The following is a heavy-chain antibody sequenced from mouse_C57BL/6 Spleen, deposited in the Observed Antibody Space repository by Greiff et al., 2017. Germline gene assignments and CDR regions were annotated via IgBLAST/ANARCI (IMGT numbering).Heavy chain of an antibody. CDR2: ISSGGDYI. D-gene: IGHD2-4*01. CDR1: GFTFSSYA. J-gene: IGHJ2*01. Sequence: EVKLMESGEGLVKPGGSLKLSCAASGFTFSSYAMSWVRQTPEKRLEWVAYISSGGDYIYYADTVKGRFTISRDNARNTLYLQMSSLKSEDTAMYYCTRDGGLRGYFDYWGQGTTLTVSS. CDR3: TRDGGLRGYFDY. V-gene: IGHV5-9-1*02.